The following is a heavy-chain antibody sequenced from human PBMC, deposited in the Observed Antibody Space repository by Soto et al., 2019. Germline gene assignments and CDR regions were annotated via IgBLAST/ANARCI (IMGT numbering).Heavy chain of an antibody. CDR1: GGSISSGGYY. V-gene: IGHV4-31*03. Sequence: PSETLSLTCTVSGGSISSGGYYWSWIRQHPGKGLEWIGYIYYSGSTYYNPSLKSRVTISVDTSKNQFSLKLSSVTAADTAVYYCARNLYGSGSYFGFDYWGQGTLVTVSS. CDR3: ARNLYGSGSYFGFDY. D-gene: IGHD3-10*01. CDR2: IYYSGST. J-gene: IGHJ4*02.